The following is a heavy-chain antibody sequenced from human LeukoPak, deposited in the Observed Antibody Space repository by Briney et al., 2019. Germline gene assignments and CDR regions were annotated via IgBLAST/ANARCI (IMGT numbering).Heavy chain of an antibody. V-gene: IGHV3-23*01. D-gene: IGHD3-9*01. Sequence: GGTLRLSCGASGFTFSSYGMSWVRQAPGKGLEWVSAISGSGGRTYYADSVKGRFTISRDNSNNTLYLQMTSLRAEDTAVYYCAKDGCYDNYFDYWGHGTLVSVSS. CDR1: GFTFSSYG. J-gene: IGHJ4*01. CDR3: AKDGCYDNYFDY. CDR2: ISGSGGRT.